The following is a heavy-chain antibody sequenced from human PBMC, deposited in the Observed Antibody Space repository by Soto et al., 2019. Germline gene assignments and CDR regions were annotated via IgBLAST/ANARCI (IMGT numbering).Heavy chain of an antibody. Sequence: SGPTLVNPTQTLTLTCTFSGFSLSTSGMRVSWIRQPPGKALEWLARIDWDDDKFYSTSLKTRLTISKDTSKNQVVLTMTNMDPVDTDTYYCARGPRVVAATGGWFDPWGQGTLVTVSS. V-gene: IGHV2-70*04. CDR1: GFSLSTSGMR. J-gene: IGHJ5*02. D-gene: IGHD2-15*01. CDR2: IDWDDDK. CDR3: ARGPRVVAATGGWFDP.